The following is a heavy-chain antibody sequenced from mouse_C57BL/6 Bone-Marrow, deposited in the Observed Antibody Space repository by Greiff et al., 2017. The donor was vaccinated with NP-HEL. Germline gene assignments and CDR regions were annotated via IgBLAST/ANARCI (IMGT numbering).Heavy chain of an antibody. CDR1: GYTFTSYW. J-gene: IGHJ2*01. CDR3: ARWETAQAPYYCDY. CDR2: IHPNSGST. Sequence: QVQLKQPGAELVKPGASVKLSCKASGYTFTSYWMHWVKQRPGQGLEWIGMIHPNSGSTNYNEKFKSKATLTVDKSSSTAYMQLSSLTSEDSAVYYCARWETAQAPYYCDYWGQGTTLTVSS. V-gene: IGHV1-64*01. D-gene: IGHD3-2*02.